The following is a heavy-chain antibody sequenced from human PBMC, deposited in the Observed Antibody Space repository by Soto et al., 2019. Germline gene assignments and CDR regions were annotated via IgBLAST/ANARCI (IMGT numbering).Heavy chain of an antibody. Sequence: QLQLQESGPGLVKPSETLSLSCTVSGGSISGGDDYWGWVRQPPGKGLEWIGNINYTGSTYYNPSLRGRITMSVDTSKNQFSLKLNSVTAADTAMFYCVRRSGQFDRSGYHDNWYFDVWGRGTLVTVSS. CDR3: VRRSGQFDRSGYHDNWYFDV. CDR2: INYTGST. V-gene: IGHV4-39*01. D-gene: IGHD3-22*01. CDR1: GGSISGGDDY. J-gene: IGHJ2*01.